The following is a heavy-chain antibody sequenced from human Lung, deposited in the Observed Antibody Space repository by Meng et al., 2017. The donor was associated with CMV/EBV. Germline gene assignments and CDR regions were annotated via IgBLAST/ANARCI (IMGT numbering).Heavy chain of an antibody. CDR3: ARDFGDYFTYCPDY. Sequence: GGSXRLXCEAPGFHFIGHYMSWIRQAPGKGLEWVAYISPSSKTIYYADSVKGRFTISRDNAKKSLSLEMNSLRGEDTAVYYCARDFGDYFTYCPDYWGQGTXVTVSS. CDR2: ISPSSKTI. CDR1: GFHFIGHY. D-gene: IGHD4-17*01. V-gene: IGHV3-11*01. J-gene: IGHJ4*02.